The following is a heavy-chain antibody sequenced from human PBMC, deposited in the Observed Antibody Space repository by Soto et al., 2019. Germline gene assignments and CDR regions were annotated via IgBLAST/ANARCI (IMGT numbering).Heavy chain of an antibody. J-gene: IGHJ5*02. CDR3: ARDLGGCSGGSCRYNWFDT. CDR1: GGSISSYY. Sequence: SETLSLTCTVSGGSISSYYWSWIRQPPGKGLEWIGYIYYSGSTNYNPSLKSRVTISVDTSKNQFSLKLSSVTAADTAVYYCARDLGGCSGGSCRYNWFDTWGQGTLVNVS. D-gene: IGHD2-15*01. CDR2: IYYSGST. V-gene: IGHV4-59*01.